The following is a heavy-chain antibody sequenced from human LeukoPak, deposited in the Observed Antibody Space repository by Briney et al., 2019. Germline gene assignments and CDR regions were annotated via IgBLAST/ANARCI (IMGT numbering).Heavy chain of an antibody. Sequence: ASVKVSCKVSGYTLTELSMHWVRQAPGKGLEWMGGFDPEDGETIYAQKFQGRVTMTEDTSTDTAYMELSSLRSEDTAVYYCARDRVQGSWSPDAFDIWGQGTMVTVSS. CDR1: GYTLTELS. V-gene: IGHV1-24*01. J-gene: IGHJ3*02. CDR2: FDPEDGET. CDR3: ARDRVQGSWSPDAFDI. D-gene: IGHD6-13*01.